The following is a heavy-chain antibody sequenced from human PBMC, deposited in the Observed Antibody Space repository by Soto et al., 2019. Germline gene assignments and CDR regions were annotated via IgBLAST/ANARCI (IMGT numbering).Heavy chain of an antibody. Sequence: SETLSLTCTVSDGSINSYFWSWIRQPPGKGLEWIGHIHYSGSSNYNPSLKSRVTMSVDSSKNQFSLELSSLTAADTAVYYCARVNQLAPKRNAFDIWGQGTKVTVSS. V-gene: IGHV4-59*01. J-gene: IGHJ3*02. CDR3: ARVNQLAPKRNAFDI. CDR1: DGSINSYF. D-gene: IGHD1-1*01. CDR2: IHYSGSS.